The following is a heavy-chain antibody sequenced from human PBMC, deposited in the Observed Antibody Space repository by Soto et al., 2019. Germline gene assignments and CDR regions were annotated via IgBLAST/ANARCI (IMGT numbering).Heavy chain of an antibody. CDR1: GYTFTSDY. D-gene: IGHD3-22*01. CDR2: INPSGGST. Sequence: QLQLVQSGAEVKKPGASVKVSCKASGYTFTSDYMHWVRQAPGQGLEWLVIINPSGGSTSYAKKFQGRDTMTRDTSTSTVYMELSSLRSEDTAVYYCARDSYYYDSSGYYYPIDYWGQGTLVTVSS. J-gene: IGHJ4*02. V-gene: IGHV1-46*03. CDR3: ARDSYYYDSSGYYYPIDY.